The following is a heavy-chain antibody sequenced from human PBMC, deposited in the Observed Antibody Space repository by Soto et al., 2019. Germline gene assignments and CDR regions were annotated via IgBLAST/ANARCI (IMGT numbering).Heavy chain of an antibody. CDR1: GFTFTGYY. CDR3: ARGPQLWLPPSDY. J-gene: IGHJ4*02. V-gene: IGHV1-2*02. CDR2: INPDTGDT. D-gene: IGHD5-18*01. Sequence: ASVKVSCKTSGFTFTGYYIHWVRQAPGQGLEWMGWINPDTGDTKYAQRFQGRVALTSDTSINTAYMDLSRLRPDDTAVFYCARGPQLWLPPSDYWGQGTLATVSS.